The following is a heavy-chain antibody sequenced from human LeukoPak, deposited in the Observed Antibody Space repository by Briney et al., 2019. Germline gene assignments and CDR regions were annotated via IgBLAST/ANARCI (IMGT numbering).Heavy chain of an antibody. CDR1: GFTVSSNS. CDR2: IYSGGSGGST. J-gene: IGHJ4*02. Sequence: GGSLRLSCAASGFTVSSNSMTWARQAPGKGLEWVSVIYSGGSGGSTYYADSVKGRFTISRDNSKNTLYLQMNSLRAEDTAVYYCARRISLILGGFDYWGQGTLVTVPS. CDR3: ARRISLILGGFDY. D-gene: IGHD3-22*01. V-gene: IGHV3-66*04.